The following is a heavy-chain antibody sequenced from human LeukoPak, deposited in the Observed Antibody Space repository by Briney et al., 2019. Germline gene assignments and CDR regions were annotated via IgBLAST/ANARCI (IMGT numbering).Heavy chain of an antibody. CDR2: MNPNSGNT. J-gene: IGHJ6*03. CDR3: ARTGWLQLGFYYYYYMDV. Sequence: ASVKVSCKASGYTFTSYDINWVRQATGQGLEWMGWMNPNSGNTGYAQKFQGRVTMTRNTSISTAYMELSSLRSEDTAVYYCARTGWLQLGFYYYYYMDVWGKGTTVTVSS. CDR1: GYTFTSYD. V-gene: IGHV1-8*01. D-gene: IGHD5-24*01.